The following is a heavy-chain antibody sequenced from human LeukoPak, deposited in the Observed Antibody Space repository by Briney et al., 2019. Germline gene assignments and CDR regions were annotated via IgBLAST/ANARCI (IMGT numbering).Heavy chain of an antibody. J-gene: IGHJ4*02. CDR2: IYYSGST. CDR3: ARASIAVAGFDY. V-gene: IGHV4-31*03. D-gene: IGHD6-19*01. Sequence: KPSETLSLTCTVSGGSISSGGYYWSWIRQHPGKGLEWIGYIYYSGSTYYNPSLKSRVTISVDTSKNQFSLKLSSVTAADTAVYYCARASIAVAGFDYWGQGTLVTVSS. CDR1: GGSISSGGYY.